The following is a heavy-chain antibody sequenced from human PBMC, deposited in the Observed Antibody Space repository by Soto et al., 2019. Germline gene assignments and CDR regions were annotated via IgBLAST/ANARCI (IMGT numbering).Heavy chain of an antibody. CDR2: TYYRSKWYT. CDR1: GERVSSNSAA. J-gene: IGHJ4*02. Sequence: PSQTLSLTCAISGERVSSNSAAWNWFRQFPSRGPEWLGRTYYRSKWYTEYAVSVESRITINTDTSRNQISLQLNSVTPEDTAVYYCASGTGTLDYWGQGTLVTVSS. CDR3: ASGTGTLDY. V-gene: IGHV6-1*01. D-gene: IGHD1-1*01.